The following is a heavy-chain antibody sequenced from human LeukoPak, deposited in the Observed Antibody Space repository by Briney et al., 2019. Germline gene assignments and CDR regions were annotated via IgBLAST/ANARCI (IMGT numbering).Heavy chain of an antibody. D-gene: IGHD3-10*01. CDR2: IYYSGST. CDR3: ARDSTLYYYGSGSSRAFDI. V-gene: IGHV4-59*01. CDR1: GGSISSYY. Sequence: SETLSLTCTVSGGSISSYYWSWIRQPPGKGLEWIGYIYYSGSTNYNPSLKSRVTISVDTSKNQFSLKLSSVTAADTAVYYCARDSTLYYYGSGSSRAFDIWGQGTMVTVSS. J-gene: IGHJ3*02.